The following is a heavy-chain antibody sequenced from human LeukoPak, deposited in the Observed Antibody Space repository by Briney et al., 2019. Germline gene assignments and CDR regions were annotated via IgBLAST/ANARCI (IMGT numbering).Heavy chain of an antibody. CDR1: GFTFSTYG. Sequence: PGGSLRLSCAASGFTFSTYGIHWVRQAPGKGLEWVAVISYDGSNKYYADSVKGRFTISRDNSKNTLYLQMNSQRPEDTAVYYCAKELPSGCSGGTCYSNYYYGMDVWGQGTTVTVSS. D-gene: IGHD2-15*01. V-gene: IGHV3-30*18. CDR3: AKELPSGCSGGTCYSNYYYGMDV. J-gene: IGHJ6*02. CDR2: ISYDGSNK.